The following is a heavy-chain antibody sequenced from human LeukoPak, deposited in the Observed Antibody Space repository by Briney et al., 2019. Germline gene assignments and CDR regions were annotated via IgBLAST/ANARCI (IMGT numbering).Heavy chain of an antibody. J-gene: IGHJ4*02. CDR2: IYYSGST. V-gene: IGHV4-59*01. CDR1: GGSISSYY. Sequence: SETLSLTCTVSGGSISSYYWSWIRQPPGKGLEWIGYIYYSGSTNYNPSLRSRVTISVDTSKNRFSLKLSSVTAADTAVYYCAREPHFDYWGPGTLVTVSS. CDR3: AREPHFDY.